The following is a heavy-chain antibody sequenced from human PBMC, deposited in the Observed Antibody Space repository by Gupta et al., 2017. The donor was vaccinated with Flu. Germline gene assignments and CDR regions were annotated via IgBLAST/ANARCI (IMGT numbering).Heavy chain of an antibody. CDR3: ARVVGYYDSSGYGDY. D-gene: IGHD3-22*01. Sequence: EVQLVESGGGLVKPGGSLRLSCAASGFTFSSYSMNWVRQAPGKGLEWVSSMSSSSSYIYYADSVKGRFTISRDNAKNSLYLQMNSLRAEDTAVYYCARVVGYYDSSGYGDYWGQGTLVTVSS. J-gene: IGHJ4*02. CDR1: GFTFSSYS. V-gene: IGHV3-21*01. CDR2: MSSSSSYI.